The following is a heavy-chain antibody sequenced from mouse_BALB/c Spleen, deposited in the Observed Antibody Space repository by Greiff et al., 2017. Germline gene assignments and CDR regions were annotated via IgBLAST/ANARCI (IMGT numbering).Heavy chain of an antibody. J-gene: IGHJ2*01. D-gene: IGHD2-10*02. CDR1: GFNIKDYY. CDR3: NEGVWYGNSYFDY. Sequence: EVQGVEFGAELVRSGASVKLSCTASGFNIKDYYMHWVKQRPEQGLEWIGWIDPENGDTEYAPKFQGKATMTADTSSNTAYLQLSSLTSEDTAVYYCNEGVWYGNSYFDYWGQGTTLTVSS. CDR2: IDPENGDT. V-gene: IGHV14-4*02.